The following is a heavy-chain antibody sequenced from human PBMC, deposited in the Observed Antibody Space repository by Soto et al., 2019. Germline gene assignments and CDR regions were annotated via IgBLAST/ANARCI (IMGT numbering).Heavy chain of an antibody. Sequence: PGDSLNISCKGFGYTYPSYWIGWVRQMLGKGLEWMGIIYPEDSDTRYSPSFQGQVTISADKSISTAYLQWSSLKASDTAMYYCARRILLWSVRDAFDIWGQGTMVTVSS. CDR2: IYPEDSDT. J-gene: IGHJ3*02. CDR1: GYTYPSYW. V-gene: IGHV5-51*01. CDR3: ARRILLWSVRDAFDI. D-gene: IGHD3-10*01.